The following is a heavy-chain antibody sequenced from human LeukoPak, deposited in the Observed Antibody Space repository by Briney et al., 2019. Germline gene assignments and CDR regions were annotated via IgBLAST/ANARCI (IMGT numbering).Heavy chain of an antibody. Sequence: GESLKISCKGSGYSFTSYWIGWVRQMPGKGLEWMGIIYPGDSDTRYSPSFQGQVTISADKSISTAYPQWSSLKASDTAMYYCARRAYGSGSYYNPLFDYWGQGTLVTVSS. CDR3: ARRAYGSGSYYNPLFDY. CDR1: GYSFTSYW. CDR2: IYPGDSDT. J-gene: IGHJ4*02. D-gene: IGHD3-10*01. V-gene: IGHV5-51*01.